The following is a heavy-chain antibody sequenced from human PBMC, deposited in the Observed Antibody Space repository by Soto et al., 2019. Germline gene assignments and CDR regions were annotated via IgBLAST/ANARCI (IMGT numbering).Heavy chain of an antibody. Sequence: ASVKVSCKASGYTFTGYYMHWVRQAPGQGLEWMGWINPNSGGTNYAQKFQGRVTMTRDTPISTAYMELSRLRSDDTAVYYCARPYSSGWGYYGMDVWGQGTTVTVSS. CDR1: GYTFTGYY. V-gene: IGHV1-2*02. D-gene: IGHD6-19*01. CDR2: INPNSGGT. CDR3: ARPYSSGWGYYGMDV. J-gene: IGHJ6*02.